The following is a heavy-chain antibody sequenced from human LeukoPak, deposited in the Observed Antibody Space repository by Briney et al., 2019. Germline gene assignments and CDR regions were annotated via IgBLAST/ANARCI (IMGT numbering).Heavy chain of an antibody. J-gene: IGHJ4*02. Sequence: GGSLRLSCAASGFTFSNYAMSWVRQAPGKGLEWVSDISGSGGSPYYADSVKGRFTISRDNPKNTLYLQMNSLRVEDTAVYYCAKDRVGRASDFDYWGQGTLVTVSS. CDR1: GFTFSNYA. D-gene: IGHD1-26*01. V-gene: IGHV3-23*01. CDR3: AKDRVGRASDFDY. CDR2: ISGSGGSP.